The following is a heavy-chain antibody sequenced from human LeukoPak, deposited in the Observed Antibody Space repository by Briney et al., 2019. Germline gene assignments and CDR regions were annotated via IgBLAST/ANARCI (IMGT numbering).Heavy chain of an antibody. V-gene: IGHV4-4*07. CDR3: ARDYVVPAAMYNWFDP. CDR1: GGSISSYY. D-gene: IGHD2-2*01. CDR2: VYTSGST. J-gene: IGHJ5*02. Sequence: PSETLSLTCTVSGGSISSYYWSWIRQPAGKGLEWIGRVYTSGSTNYNPSLKSRVTISVDTSKNQFSLKLSSVTAADTAVYYCARDYVVPAAMYNWFDPWGQGTLVTVSS.